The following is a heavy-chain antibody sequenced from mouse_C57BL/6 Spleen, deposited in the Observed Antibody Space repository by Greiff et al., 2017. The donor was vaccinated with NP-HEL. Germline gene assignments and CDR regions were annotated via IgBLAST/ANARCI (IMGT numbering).Heavy chain of an antibody. J-gene: IGHJ2*01. D-gene: IGHD1-1*01. CDR2: ILPGSGST. CDR3: ARWGYYYGSSHGHFDY. CDR1: GYTFTGYW. V-gene: IGHV1-9*01. Sequence: QVQLKESGAELMKPGASVKLSCKATGYTFTGYWIEWVKQRPGHGLEWIGEILPGSGSTNYNEKFKGKATFTADTSSNTAYMQLSSLTTEDSAIYYCARWGYYYGSSHGHFDYWGQGTTLTVSS.